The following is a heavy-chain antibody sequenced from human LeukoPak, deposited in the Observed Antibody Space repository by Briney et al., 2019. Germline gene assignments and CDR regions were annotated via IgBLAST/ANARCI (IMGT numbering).Heavy chain of an antibody. CDR2: IIPIFGTA. V-gene: IGHV1-69*13. D-gene: IGHD1-26*01. Sequence: GASVKVSCKASGGTFSSYAISWVRQAPGQGLEWMGGIIPIFGTANYAQKFQGRVTITADESTSTAYMELSSLRSEDTAVYYCARYLSSAAAFDIWGQGTMVTVSS. J-gene: IGHJ3*02. CDR1: GGTFSSYA. CDR3: ARYLSSAAAFDI.